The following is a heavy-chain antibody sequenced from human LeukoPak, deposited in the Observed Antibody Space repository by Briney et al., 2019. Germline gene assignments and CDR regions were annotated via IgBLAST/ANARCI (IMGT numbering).Heavy chain of an antibody. Sequence: SETLSLTCTVSGDSISSYYWSWLRQPPGKGLEWLGYIYYSGSTNYNPSLKSRVTISVDTSKNQFSLKLSSVTAADTAVYYCARSRGSSFLRWYYYYGMDVWGQGTTVTVSS. J-gene: IGHJ6*02. D-gene: IGHD4-23*01. V-gene: IGHV4-59*01. CDR3: ARSRGSSFLRWYYYYGMDV. CDR2: IYYSGST. CDR1: GDSISSYY.